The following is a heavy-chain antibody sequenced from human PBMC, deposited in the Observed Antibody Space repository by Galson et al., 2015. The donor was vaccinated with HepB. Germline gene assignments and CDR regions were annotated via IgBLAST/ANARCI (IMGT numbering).Heavy chain of an antibody. CDR2: ISGSGGST. D-gene: IGHD3-10*01. V-gene: IGHV3-23*01. CDR1: GFTFSSYA. J-gene: IGHJ4*02. CDR3: ATSGLTYYYGSGSYYGFDY. Sequence: SLRLSCAASGFTFSSYAMSWVRQAPGKGLEWVSAISGSGGSTYYADSVKGRFTISRDNSKNTLNLQMNSLRAEDTAVYYCATSGLTYYYGSGSYYGFDYWGQGTLVTVSS.